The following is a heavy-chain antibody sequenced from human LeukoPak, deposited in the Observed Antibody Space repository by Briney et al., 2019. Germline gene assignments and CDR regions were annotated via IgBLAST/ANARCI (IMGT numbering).Heavy chain of an antibody. Sequence: GGSLRLSCAASGFTFSSYAMSWVRQAPGKGLEWVSAISGSGGSTYYADSVKGRFTISRDNSKNTLYLQMNSLRAEDTAVYYCAKDHNYDFWSGYSNWFDPWGQGTLVTVSS. D-gene: IGHD3-3*01. V-gene: IGHV3-23*01. J-gene: IGHJ5*02. CDR2: ISGSGGST. CDR1: GFTFSSYA. CDR3: AKDHNYDFWSGYSNWFDP.